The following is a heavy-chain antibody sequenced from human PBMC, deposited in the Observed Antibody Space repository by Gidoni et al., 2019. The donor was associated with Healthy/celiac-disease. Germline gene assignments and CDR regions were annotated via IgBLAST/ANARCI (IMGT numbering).Heavy chain of an antibody. J-gene: IGHJ4*02. CDR2: ISGSGGST. D-gene: IGHD3-10*01. Sequence: EVQLLESGGGLVQPGGSLRLSCAASGFTFSSYAMSWVRQSPGKGLGWVSAISGSGGSTYYADSVKGRFTISRDNSKNTLYLQMNSLRAEDTAVYYCAKQVVRGVIPNWGQGTLVTVSS. V-gene: IGHV3-23*01. CDR1: GFTFSSYA. CDR3: AKQVVRGVIPN.